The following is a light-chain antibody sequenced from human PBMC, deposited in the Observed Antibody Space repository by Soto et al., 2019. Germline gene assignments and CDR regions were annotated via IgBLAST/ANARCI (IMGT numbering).Light chain of an antibody. CDR1: QSLLYSNGYSY. CDR3: MQPLQSWT. J-gene: IGKJ1*01. CDR2: LGS. V-gene: IGKV2-28*01. Sequence: IVMTQSPLSLPVTPGEPASISCRSSQSLLYSNGYSYLDWYLQRPGQSPQLLIYLGSNRASGVPDRFSGSGSGTDFTLKISRVEAEDVGVYYCMQPLQSWTFGQGTKVDIK.